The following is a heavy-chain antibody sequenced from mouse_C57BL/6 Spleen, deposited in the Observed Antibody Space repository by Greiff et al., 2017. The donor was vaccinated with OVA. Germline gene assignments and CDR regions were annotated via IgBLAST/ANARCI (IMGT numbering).Heavy chain of an antibody. CDR2: INYDGSST. D-gene: IGHD1-3*01. CDR3: ARVITALYYFDY. CDR1: GFTFSDYY. V-gene: IGHV5-16*01. J-gene: IGHJ2*01. Sequence: DVHLVESAGGLVQPGSSMKLSCTASGFTFSDYYMAWVRQVPEKGLEWVANINYDGSSTYYLDSLKSRFIIARDNAKNILYLQMSSLKSEDTATYYCARVITALYYFDYWGQGTTLTVSS.